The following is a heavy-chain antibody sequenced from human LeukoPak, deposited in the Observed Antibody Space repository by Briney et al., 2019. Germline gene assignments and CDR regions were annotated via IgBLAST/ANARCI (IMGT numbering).Heavy chain of an antibody. CDR2: ISGGGDTI. CDR1: GFTFSDFY. D-gene: IGHD2-15*01. CDR3: ARVHCSGGGCSS. Sequence: GGSLRLSCAASGFTFSDFYMSWIRQPPGKGPEFISYISGGGDTIFYADSVKGRFTISRDNAKNSLYLQMNSLRAEDTAVYYCARVHCSGGGCSSWGQGTLVTVSS. J-gene: IGHJ4*02. V-gene: IGHV3-11*01.